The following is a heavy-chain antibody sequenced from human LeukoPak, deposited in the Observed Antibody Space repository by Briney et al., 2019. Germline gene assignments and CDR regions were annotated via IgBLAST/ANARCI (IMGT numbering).Heavy chain of an antibody. CDR1: GFNFNNYW. CDR3: LQAEIDY. Sequence: GGSLRLSCAASGFNFNNYWMSWLRQAPGKGLEWVAVISYDGSNKYYADSVKGRFTISRDNSKNTLYLQMNSLRAEDTAVYYCLQAEIDYWGQGTLVTVSS. CDR2: ISYDGSNK. V-gene: IGHV3-30-3*01. J-gene: IGHJ4*02. D-gene: IGHD1-1*01.